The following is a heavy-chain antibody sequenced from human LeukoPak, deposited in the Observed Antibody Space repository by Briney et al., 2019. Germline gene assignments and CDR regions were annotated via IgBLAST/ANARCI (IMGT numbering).Heavy chain of an antibody. CDR3: AKDKFDGSGSYYFDY. D-gene: IGHD3-10*01. CDR1: GFTFDDYA. V-gene: IGHV3-43D*03. J-gene: IGHJ4*02. Sequence: GGPLRLSCAASGFTFDDYAMHWVRQAPGKGLEWVSLISWDGGRTYYADSVKGRFTIARDNRKNSLYLQMNSLRAEDTALYYCAKDKFDGSGSYYFDYWGQGTLVTVSS. CDR2: ISWDGGRT.